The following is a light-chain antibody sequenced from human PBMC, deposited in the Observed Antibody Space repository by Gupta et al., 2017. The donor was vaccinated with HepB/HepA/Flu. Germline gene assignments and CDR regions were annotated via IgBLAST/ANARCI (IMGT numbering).Light chain of an antibody. V-gene: IGLV3-19*01. CDR3: TARDSDANHVV. CDR1: SLRIYS. CDR2: DNI. Sequence: SSELTQDPAVSVALGQTVRITCQGDSLRIYSASWYQQKPGQAPALLISDNINRPSGIPDRFSGSSSGNTASLNITGAQAEDEANYYWTARDSDANHVVFGGGTKLTVL. J-gene: IGLJ2*01.